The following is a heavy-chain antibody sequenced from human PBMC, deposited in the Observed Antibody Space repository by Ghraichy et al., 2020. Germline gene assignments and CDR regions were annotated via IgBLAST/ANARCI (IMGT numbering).Heavy chain of an antibody. J-gene: IGHJ4*02. CDR1: GGSISSGGYY. CDR2: IYYSGST. CDR3: ARVSSSGYRVDY. Sequence: SETLSLTCTVSGGSISSGGYYWSWIRQHPGKGLEWIGYIYYSGSTYYNPSLKSRVTISVDTSKNQFSLKLSSVTAADTAVYYCARVSSSGYRVDYWGQGTLVTVSS. D-gene: IGHD3-22*01. V-gene: IGHV4-31*03.